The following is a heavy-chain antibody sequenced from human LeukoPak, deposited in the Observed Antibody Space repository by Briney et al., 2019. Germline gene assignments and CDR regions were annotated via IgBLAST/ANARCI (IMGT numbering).Heavy chain of an antibody. Sequence: ASVKVCCKASGYTFTSYGISWVRQAPGQGLEWMGWISAYNGNTNYAQKLQGRVTMTTDTSTSTAYMELRSLRSDDTAVYYCARDELAAAGNKYFYYGMDVWGQGTTVTVSS. D-gene: IGHD6-13*01. CDR3: ARDELAAAGNKYFYYGMDV. CDR2: ISAYNGNT. V-gene: IGHV1-18*01. J-gene: IGHJ6*02. CDR1: GYTFTSYG.